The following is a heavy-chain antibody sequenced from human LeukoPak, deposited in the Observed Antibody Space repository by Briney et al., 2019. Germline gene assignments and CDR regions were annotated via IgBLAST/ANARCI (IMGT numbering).Heavy chain of an antibody. CDR2: IIPIFGIA. CDR3: ARSRDGYNFFDY. J-gene: IGHJ4*02. D-gene: IGHD5-24*01. V-gene: IGHV1-69*04. Sequence: SVKVSCKASGGTFSSYAISWVRQAPEQGLEWMGRIIPIFGIANYAQKFQGRVTITADKSTSTAYMELSSLRSEDTAVYYCARSRDGYNFFDYWGQGTLVTVSS. CDR1: GGTFSSYA.